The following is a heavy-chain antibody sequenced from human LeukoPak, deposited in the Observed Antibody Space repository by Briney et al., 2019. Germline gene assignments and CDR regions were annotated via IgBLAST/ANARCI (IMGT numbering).Heavy chain of an antibody. CDR3: ARVLGDGDYLYFDL. V-gene: IGHV3-74*01. CDR2: INSDGSST. J-gene: IGHJ2*01. Sequence: GGSLRLSCAASGFTFSSYWMHWVRQAPGKGLVWVSRINSDGSSTNYADSVKGRFTISRDNAKNTLYLQMNSLRAEDTAVYYCARVLGDGDYLYFDLWGRGTLVTVSP. CDR1: GFTFSSYW. D-gene: IGHD4-17*01.